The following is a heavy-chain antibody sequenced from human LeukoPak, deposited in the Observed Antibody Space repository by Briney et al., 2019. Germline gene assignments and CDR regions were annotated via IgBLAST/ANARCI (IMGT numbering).Heavy chain of an antibody. D-gene: IGHD5-24*01. J-gene: IGHJ4*02. Sequence: ASVKVSCKVSGYTLTELSMHWVRQAPGKGLEWMGGFDPEDGETIYAQKFQGRVTMTEDTSTDTAYMELRSLRSDDTAVYYCARALPGWLQLPFDYWGQGTLVTVS. CDR2: FDPEDGET. CDR1: GYTLTELS. CDR3: ARALPGWLQLPFDY. V-gene: IGHV1-24*01.